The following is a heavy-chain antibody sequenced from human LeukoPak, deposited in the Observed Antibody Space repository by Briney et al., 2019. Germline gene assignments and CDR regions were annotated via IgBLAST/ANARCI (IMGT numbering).Heavy chain of an antibody. CDR1: GYTFTSYG. V-gene: IGHV1-18*01. Sequence: ASVKVSCKASGYTFTSYGISWVRQAPGQGLEWMGWISAYNGNTNYAQKLQGRDTMTTDTSTSTAYMELRSLRSDDTAVYYCARDDVVVTAIQFDPWGQGTLVTVSS. CDR2: ISAYNGNT. CDR3: ARDDVVVTAIQFDP. D-gene: IGHD2-21*02. J-gene: IGHJ5*02.